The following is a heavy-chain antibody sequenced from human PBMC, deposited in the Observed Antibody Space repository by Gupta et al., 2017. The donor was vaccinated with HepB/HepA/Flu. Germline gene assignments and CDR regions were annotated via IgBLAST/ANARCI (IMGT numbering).Heavy chain of an antibody. CDR1: GGPMTEYI. V-gene: IGHV4-59*01. J-gene: IGHJ5*02. Sequence: VQLQEPGPGLVKPSETLSTTCAVSGGPMTEYIWTWGRQSPGRGLEWFGFINLSGKTHYNPSLNSRVCISIYTSRNHFSLQIDPVTTPGTALYFCVRDYRCSTSDCSMLFDPWGQGIVVTVSS. D-gene: IGHD2-2*01. CDR2: INLSGKT. CDR3: VRDYRCSTSDCSMLFDP.